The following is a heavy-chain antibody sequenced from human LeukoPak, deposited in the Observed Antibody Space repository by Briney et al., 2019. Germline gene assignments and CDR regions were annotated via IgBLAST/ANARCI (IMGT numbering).Heavy chain of an antibody. CDR2: IYYSGST. J-gene: IGHJ4*02. CDR1: GYSISSGYY. D-gene: IGHD1-26*01. V-gene: IGHV4-38-2*02. Sequence: PSETLSLTCTVSGYSISSGYYWGWIRQPPGKGLEWIGSIYYSGSTYYNPSLKSRVTISVDTSKNQFSLKLSSVTAADTAVYYCARSWELLGIDYWGQGTLVTVSS. CDR3: ARSWELLGIDY.